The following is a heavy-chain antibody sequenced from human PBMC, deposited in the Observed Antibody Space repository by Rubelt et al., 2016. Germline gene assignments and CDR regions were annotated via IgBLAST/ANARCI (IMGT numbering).Heavy chain of an antibody. Sequence: QVQLQESGPGLVKPLETLSLICTVSGFSVSDYSWTWVRQAPGKGLEWIGYTGSVNLNPSLKSRLIMSVDTSKSQVSLRLTSVTAADTAVYYCGRDHWGSIDYWGPGTLVTVSS. CDR1: GFSVSDYS. V-gene: IGHV4-59*02. J-gene: IGHJ4*02. CDR2: YTGSV. D-gene: IGHD3-16*01. CDR3: GRDHWGSIDY.